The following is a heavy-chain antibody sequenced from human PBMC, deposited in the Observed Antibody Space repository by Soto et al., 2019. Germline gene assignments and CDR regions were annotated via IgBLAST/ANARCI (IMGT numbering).Heavy chain of an antibody. D-gene: IGHD1-26*01. CDR3: ARDLRGSYLDAFDI. CDR2: IIPIFGTA. J-gene: IGHJ3*02. V-gene: IGHV1-69*13. Sequence: ASVKVSCKASGGTFSSYAISWVRQAPGQGLEWMGGIIPIFGTANYAQKFQGRVTITADESTSTAYMELSSLRSEDTAVYYCARDLRGSYLDAFDIWGQGTMVTVSS. CDR1: GGTFSSYA.